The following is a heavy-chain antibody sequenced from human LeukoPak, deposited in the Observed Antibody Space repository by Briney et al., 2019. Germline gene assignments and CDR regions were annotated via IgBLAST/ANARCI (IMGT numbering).Heavy chain of an antibody. CDR2: IIPIFGTA. J-gene: IGHJ5*02. CDR3: ARDHDSFDP. V-gene: IGHV1-69*05. D-gene: IGHD3-3*01. Sequence: APVKVPCKASGGTFSSYAISWVRQAPGQGLEWMGGIIPIFGTANYAQKFQGRVTITTDESTSTAYMEPSSLRSEDTAVYYCARDHDSFDPWGQGTLVTVSS. CDR1: GGTFSSYA.